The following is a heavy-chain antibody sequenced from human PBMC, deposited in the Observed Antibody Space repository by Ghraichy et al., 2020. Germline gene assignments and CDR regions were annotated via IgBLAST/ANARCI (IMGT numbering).Heavy chain of an antibody. V-gene: IGHV4-59*01. J-gene: IGHJ4*02. CDR2: ILYSGST. CDR1: GGFISGYY. Sequence: SETLSLTCTVSGGFISGYYWSWIRQPPGKGLDWIGYILYSGSTNYNPSLKSRVPISVDTSNNQFSLKLTSVNVADTAVYYCARDGGYQNAFDYWGQGTLVTVSS. CDR3: ARDGGYQNAFDY. D-gene: IGHD2-2*01.